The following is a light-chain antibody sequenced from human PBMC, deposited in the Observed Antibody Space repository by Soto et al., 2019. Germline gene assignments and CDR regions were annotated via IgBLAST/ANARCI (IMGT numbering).Light chain of an antibody. Sequence: EVVLTQSPATLSLSPGERATLSCRASQSVRTSLAWYQHRPGQAPRLVIYDASLRANGVPARFGGSGSGTDFTLTITSLEPEDFPVYYCQQRNVWPQIPFRQGTQLEIX. V-gene: IGKV3-11*01. CDR3: QQRNVWPQIP. CDR2: DAS. J-gene: IGKJ5*01. CDR1: QSVRTS.